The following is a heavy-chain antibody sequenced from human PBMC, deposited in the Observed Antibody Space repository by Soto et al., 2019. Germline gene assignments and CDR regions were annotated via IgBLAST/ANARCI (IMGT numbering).Heavy chain of an antibody. CDR1: GYTFTSYA. CDR3: ARAIYDLEWFDP. J-gene: IGHJ5*02. V-gene: IGHV1-3*01. Sequence: ASVKVSCKASGYTFTSYAMHWVRQAPGQRLEWMGWINAGNGNTKYSQKFQGRVTITRDTSASTAYMELSSLRSEDTAVYYCARAIYDLEWFDPWGQGTLVTVSS. D-gene: IGHD3-3*01. CDR2: INAGNGNT.